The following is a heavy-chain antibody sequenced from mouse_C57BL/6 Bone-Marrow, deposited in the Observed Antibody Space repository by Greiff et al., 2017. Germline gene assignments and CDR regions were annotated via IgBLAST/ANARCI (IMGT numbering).Heavy chain of an antibody. CDR2: ISDGGSYT. CDR3: ASSPDWGDY. V-gene: IGHV5-4*01. J-gene: IGHJ2*01. Sequence: EVQRVESGGGLVKPGGSLKLSCAASGFSFSSYAMSWVRQTPEKRLEWVATISDGGSYTYYPDHVKGRFTISRDNAKNNLYLQMSHLKSEDTAMYYCASSPDWGDYWGQGTTLTVSS. CDR1: GFSFSSYA. D-gene: IGHD4-1*01.